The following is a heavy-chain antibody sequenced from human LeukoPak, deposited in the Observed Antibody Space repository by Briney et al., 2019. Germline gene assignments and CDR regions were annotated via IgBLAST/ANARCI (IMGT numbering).Heavy chain of an antibody. CDR2: IIPIFGTA. V-gene: IGHV1-69*01. Sequence: ASVKVSCKASGGTFSSYAISWVRQAPGQGLEWMGGIIPIFGTANYAQKFQGGVTITADESTSTAYMELSSLRSEDTAVYYCARGLAITDAFDIWGQGTMVTVSS. J-gene: IGHJ3*02. CDR1: GGTFSSYA. CDR3: ARGLAITDAFDI. D-gene: IGHD3-10*01.